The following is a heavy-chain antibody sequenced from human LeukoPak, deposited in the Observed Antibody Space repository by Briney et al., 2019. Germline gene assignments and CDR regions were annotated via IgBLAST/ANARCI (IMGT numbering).Heavy chain of an antibody. D-gene: IGHD3-22*01. Sequence: GGSLRLSCVASGFTFSSYWMTWVRQAPGKGLEWVSAISGSGGSTYYADSVKGQFTISRDNSKNTLYLQMNSLRAEDTAVYYCAKDLSLAAYYDSSGQSLDYWGQGTLVTVSS. CDR3: AKDLSLAAYYDSSGQSLDY. V-gene: IGHV3-23*01. CDR2: ISGSGGST. J-gene: IGHJ4*02. CDR1: GFTFSSYW.